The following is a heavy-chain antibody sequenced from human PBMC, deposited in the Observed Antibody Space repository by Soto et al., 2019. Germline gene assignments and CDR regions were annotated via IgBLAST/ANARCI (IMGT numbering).Heavy chain of an antibody. D-gene: IGHD6-13*01. CDR2: IHPGDSDN. V-gene: IGHV5-51*01. J-gene: IGHJ6*02. Sequence: PGASLKISCKDFGYSFASYYIAWVRQLPGKGLEWMGIIHPGDSDNRHSPSFQGQVTISADKSINTSYLQWSSLKASDTAMYYCARLRGSSSWYGDYYYGMDVWGQGPTVTVSS. CDR1: GYSFASYY. CDR3: ARLRGSSSWYGDYYYGMDV.